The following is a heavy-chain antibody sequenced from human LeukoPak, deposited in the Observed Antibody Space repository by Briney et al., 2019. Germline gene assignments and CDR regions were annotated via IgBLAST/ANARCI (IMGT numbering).Heavy chain of an antibody. V-gene: IGHV4-59*01. CDR1: GGSISSYY. D-gene: IGHD3-22*01. J-gene: IGHJ4*02. CDR2: IYYSGST. Sequence: SETLSLTCTVSGGSISSYYWSWIRQPPGKGLEWIGYIYYSGSTNYNPSLKSRVTISIDTSKNQFSLNLSSVTAADTAVYYCAKGKGSLEYYYDSPFDFWGQGTLVTVSS. CDR3: AKGKGSLEYYYDSPFDF.